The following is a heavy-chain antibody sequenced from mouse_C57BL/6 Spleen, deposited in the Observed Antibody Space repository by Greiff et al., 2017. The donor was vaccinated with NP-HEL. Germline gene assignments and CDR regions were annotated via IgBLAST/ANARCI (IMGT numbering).Heavy chain of an antibody. J-gene: IGHJ4*01. Sequence: VKLQQPGAELVMPGASVKLSCKASGYTFTSYWMHWVKQRPGQGLEWIGEIDPSDSYTNYNQKFKGKSTLTVDKSSSTAYMQLSSLTSEDSAVYYCARRDYGAMDYWGQGTSVTVSS. CDR1: GYTFTSYW. CDR2: IDPSDSYT. V-gene: IGHV1-69*01. CDR3: ARRDYGAMDY.